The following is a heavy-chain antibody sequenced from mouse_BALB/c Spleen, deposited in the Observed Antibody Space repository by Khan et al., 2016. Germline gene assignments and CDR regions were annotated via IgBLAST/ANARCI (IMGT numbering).Heavy chain of an antibody. V-gene: IGHV5-6-5*01. Sequence: EVELVESGGGLVKPGGSLKLSCAASGFTFSSYAMSWVRQTPEKRLEWVASISSGGSSFYPDILKDRFTISRDNARNILYLQMSRLRSEDTAMYYCASKVYYFDYWGKGTTLTVSS. J-gene: IGHJ2*01. CDR2: ISSGGSS. CDR3: ASKVYYFDY. CDR1: GFTFSSYA.